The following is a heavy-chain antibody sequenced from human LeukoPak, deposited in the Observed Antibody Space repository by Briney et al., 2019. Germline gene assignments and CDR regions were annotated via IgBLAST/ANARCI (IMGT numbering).Heavy chain of an antibody. D-gene: IGHD3-22*01. Sequence: SETLSLTCTVSGGSISSGSYYWSWIRQPAGKGLEWIGRIYTSGSTNYNPSLKSRVTISVDTSKNQFSLKLSSVTAADTAVYYCARDRYYDSSGYYFTDAFDIWGQGTMVTVSS. CDR2: IYTSGST. CDR1: GGSISSGSYY. CDR3: ARDRYYDSSGYYFTDAFDI. V-gene: IGHV4-61*02. J-gene: IGHJ3*02.